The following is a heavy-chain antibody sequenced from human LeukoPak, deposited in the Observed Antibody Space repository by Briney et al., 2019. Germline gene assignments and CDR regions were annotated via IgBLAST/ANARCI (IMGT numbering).Heavy chain of an antibody. CDR3: ARDTIFGVVMTYMDV. CDR2: IYTSGST. D-gene: IGHD3-3*01. J-gene: IGHJ6*03. Sequence: ETLSLTCTVSGGSISSYYWSWIRQPAGKGLEWIGRIYTSGSTNYNPSLKSRVTMSVDTSKNQFSLKLSSVTAADTAVYYCARDTIFGVVMTYMDVWGKGTTVTVSS. V-gene: IGHV4-4*07. CDR1: GGSISSYY.